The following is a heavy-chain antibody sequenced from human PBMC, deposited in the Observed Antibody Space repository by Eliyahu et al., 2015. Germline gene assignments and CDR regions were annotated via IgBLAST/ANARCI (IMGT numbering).Heavy chain of an antibody. J-gene: IGHJ4*02. Sequence: QVQLVQSGAEVXKPGSSVKXSCKASGGTXXSYTXXXVRXAPGQGLEWMGRIIPILGIANYAQKFQGRXTITADKSTSTAYMELSSLRSEDTAVYYCAREDREVVYNWNQVLTEGQASFDYWGQGTLVTVSS. V-gene: IGHV1-69*08. D-gene: IGHD1-20*01. CDR1: GGTXXSYT. CDR2: IIPILGIA. CDR3: AREDREVVYNWNQVLTEGQASFDY.